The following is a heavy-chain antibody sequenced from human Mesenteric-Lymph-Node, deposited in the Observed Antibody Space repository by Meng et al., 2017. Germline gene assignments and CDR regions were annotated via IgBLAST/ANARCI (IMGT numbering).Heavy chain of an antibody. D-gene: IGHD1-1*01. V-gene: IGHV1-69*06. CDR3: AKDPNWNDRFDY. CDR2: IIPIFGTA. Sequence: SVKVSCKASGGTFSSYAISWVRQAPGQGLEWMGGIIPIFGTANYAQKFQGRVTITADKSTSTAYMELSSLRAEDTAVYYCAKDPNWNDRFDYWGQGTLVTVSS. CDR1: GGTFSSYA. J-gene: IGHJ4*02.